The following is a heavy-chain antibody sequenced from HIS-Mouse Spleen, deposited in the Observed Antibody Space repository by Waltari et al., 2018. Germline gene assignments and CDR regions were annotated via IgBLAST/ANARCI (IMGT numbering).Heavy chain of an antibody. CDR2: SSAYNGNT. Sequence: QVQLVQSGAEVKKPGASVKVSCKASGYTFTSYGISWVRQAPGQGLEWMGWSSAYNGNTNYAQKLQGRVTMTTDTSTSTDYMELRSRRSDDTAVYYCARNWGPRAAFDIWGQGTMVTVSS. J-gene: IGHJ3*02. D-gene: IGHD7-27*01. CDR3: ARNWGPRAAFDI. V-gene: IGHV1-18*01. CDR1: GYTFTSYG.